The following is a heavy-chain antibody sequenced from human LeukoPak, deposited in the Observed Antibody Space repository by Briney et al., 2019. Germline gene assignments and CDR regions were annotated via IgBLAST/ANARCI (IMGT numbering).Heavy chain of an antibody. Sequence: RGSLRLSCVASGFNFNIHSMHTVRQAPGEGLGWVSHIRSDGIDISYADSVKGRFTFSRDNSENTLSLQMNSLRSEDTALYYCTKKGCSGSACPYYDWYFDLWGRGTLVTVSS. CDR2: IRSDGIDI. D-gene: IGHD5-12*01. CDR3: TKKGCSGSACPYYDWYFDL. J-gene: IGHJ2*01. CDR1: GFNFNIHS. V-gene: IGHV3-30*02.